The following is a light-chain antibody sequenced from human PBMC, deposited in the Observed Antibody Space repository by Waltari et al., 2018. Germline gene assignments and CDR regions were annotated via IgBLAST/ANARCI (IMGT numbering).Light chain of an antibody. J-gene: IGKJ4*01. V-gene: IGKV1-5*03. CDR1: QRITNW. Sequence: DIQMTQSPSTLSASVGDRVTITCRASQRITNWLAWYQQKPGMAPKLLIYGVSTLERGVPSRFSGSGSGGEITITISRLQPDDVATYYSQYYNKYELTFGGGTKVEIK. CDR3: QYYNKYELT. CDR2: GVS.